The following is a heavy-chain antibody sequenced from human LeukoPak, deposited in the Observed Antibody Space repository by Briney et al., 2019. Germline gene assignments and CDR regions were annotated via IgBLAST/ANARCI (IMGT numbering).Heavy chain of an antibody. V-gene: IGHV4-4*07. J-gene: IGHJ5*02. CDR3: ARSYDFWSGYSLGGWFDP. CDR1: GGSISSYY. D-gene: IGHD3-3*01. Sequence: PSETLSLTSTVSGGSISSYYWSWIRQPAGKGLEWIGRIYTSGSTNYNPSLKSRVTMSVDTSKNQFSLKLSSVTAADTAVYYCARSYDFWSGYSLGGWFDPWGQGTLVTVSS. CDR2: IYTSGST.